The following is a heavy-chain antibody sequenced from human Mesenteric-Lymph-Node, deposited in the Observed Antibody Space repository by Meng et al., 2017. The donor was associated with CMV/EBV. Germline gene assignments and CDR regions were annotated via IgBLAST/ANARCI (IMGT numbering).Heavy chain of an antibody. CDR3: ARDGGGSYDFWSGYHT. D-gene: IGHD3-3*01. Sequence: SLKISCAASGFTFDDYAMHWVRQAPGKGLEWVSGISWNSGSIGYADSVKGRFTISRDNAKNSLYLQMNSLRAEDTAVYYCARDGGGSYDFWSGYHTWGQGTLVTVSS. J-gene: IGHJ5*02. V-gene: IGHV3-9*01. CDR1: GFTFDDYA. CDR2: ISWNSGSI.